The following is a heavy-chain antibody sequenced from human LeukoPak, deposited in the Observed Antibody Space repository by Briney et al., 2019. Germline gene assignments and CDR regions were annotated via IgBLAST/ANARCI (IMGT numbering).Heavy chain of an antibody. CDR1: GFDFSSIV. V-gene: IGHV3-30-3*01. J-gene: IGHJ4*02. D-gene: IGHD2-8*01. CDR2: ISSDGNIR. Sequence: GGSLRLSCAASGFDFSSIVMHWVRQAPGKGLEWVATISSDGNIRHYADSVQGRFTISRDNSQNTVYVQMNRLRDEDTAVYYCAGAQGLYALHYFDFWGQGTLVTVSS. CDR3: AGAQGLYALHYFDF.